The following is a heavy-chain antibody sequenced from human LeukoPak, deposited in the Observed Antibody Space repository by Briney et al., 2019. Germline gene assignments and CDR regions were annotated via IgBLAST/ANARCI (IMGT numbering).Heavy chain of an antibody. CDR2: ISSSSTYM. Sequence: GGSLRLSCAASGFTFSSYSMNWVRQAPGKGLEWVSSISSSSTYMYYADSVKGRFTISRDNAKNTLYLQMNSLRAEDTAVYYCAKDYSNYGHFDYWGQGTLVTVSS. CDR1: GFTFSSYS. D-gene: IGHD4-11*01. V-gene: IGHV3-21*01. J-gene: IGHJ4*02. CDR3: AKDYSNYGHFDY.